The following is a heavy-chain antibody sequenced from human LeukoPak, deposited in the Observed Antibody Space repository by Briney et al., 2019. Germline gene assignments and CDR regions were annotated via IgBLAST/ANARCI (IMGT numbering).Heavy chain of an antibody. D-gene: IGHD3-10*01. CDR2: ISSSSSYI. V-gene: IGHV3-21*01. CDR3: ATSARGVIRGYYMDV. CDR1: GFTFSSYS. J-gene: IGHJ6*03. Sequence: GGSLRLSCAASGFTFSSYSMNWVRQAPGKGLEWVSSISSSSSYIYYADSVKGRFTISRDNAKNSLYLQMNSLRAEDTAVYYCATSARGVIRGYYMDVWGKGTTVTISS.